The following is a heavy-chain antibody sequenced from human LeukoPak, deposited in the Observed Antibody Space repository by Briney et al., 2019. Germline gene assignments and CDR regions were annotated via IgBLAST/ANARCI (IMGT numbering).Heavy chain of an antibody. CDR1: GGSISSYY. J-gene: IGHJ4*02. CDR3: ARVTHSSSWYGRGVIDY. Sequence: PSETLSLTCTVSGGSISSYYWSWIRQPAGKGLASIGRIYTSGSTNYNPSLKSRVTISVDKSKNQFSLKLSSVTAADTAVYYCARVTHSSSWYGRGVIDYWGQGTLVTVSS. CDR2: IYTSGST. D-gene: IGHD6-13*01. V-gene: IGHV4-4*07.